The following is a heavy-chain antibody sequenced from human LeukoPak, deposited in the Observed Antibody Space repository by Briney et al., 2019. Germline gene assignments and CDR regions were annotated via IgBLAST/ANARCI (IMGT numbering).Heavy chain of an antibody. D-gene: IGHD1-1*01. Sequence: GESLKISCKGSGYSFANYWIGWMRQVPGKGLEWVGMINPGDTNIAYSPSFQAQVTISADRSISTAYLQWSSLKASDTDIYYCARPRRAERDEDFWGQGTLVTVSS. V-gene: IGHV5-51*01. CDR1: GYSFANYW. CDR3: ARPRRAERDEDF. CDR2: INPGDTNI. J-gene: IGHJ4*02.